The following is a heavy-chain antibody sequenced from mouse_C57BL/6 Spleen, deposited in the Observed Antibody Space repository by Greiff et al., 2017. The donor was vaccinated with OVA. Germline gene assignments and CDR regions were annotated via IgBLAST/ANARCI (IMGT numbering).Heavy chain of an antibody. V-gene: IGHV5-4*01. CDR1: GFTFSSYA. D-gene: IGHD1-3*01. J-gene: IGHJ4*01. CDR3: AREGITVYAMDY. Sequence: EVKLMESGGGLVKPGGSLKLSCAASGFTFSSYAMSWVRQTPEKRLEWVATISDGGSYTYYPDNVKGRFTISRDNAKNNLYLQMSHLKSEDTAMYYCAREGITVYAMDYWGQGTSVTVSS. CDR2: ISDGGSYT.